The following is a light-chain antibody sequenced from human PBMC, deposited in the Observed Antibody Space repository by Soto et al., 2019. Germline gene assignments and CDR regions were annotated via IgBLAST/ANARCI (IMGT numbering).Light chain of an antibody. J-gene: IGLJ2*01. V-gene: IGLV2-14*01. CDR2: DVS. CDR3: SSYTSSSTLVV. CDR1: SSDVGGYNY. Sequence: QSVLTQPASVSGSPGQSITISCTGTSSDVGGYNYVSWYQQHPGKAPKLMIYDVSNRPSGVSNRVSGSKSGNTASLTISGLQAEDEADYYCSSYTSSSTLVVFGVGTKVTVL.